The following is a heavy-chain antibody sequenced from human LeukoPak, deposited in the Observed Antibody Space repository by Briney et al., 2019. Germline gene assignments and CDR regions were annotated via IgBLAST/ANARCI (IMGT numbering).Heavy chain of an antibody. CDR3: AKDKKMTTPFDY. J-gene: IGHJ4*02. CDR2: IRYDGSNK. Sequence: GGSLRLSCAASGFTLSSYAMSWVRQAPGKGLEWVAFIRYDGSNKYYADSVKGRSTISRDNSKNTLYLQMNSLRAEDTAVYYCAKDKKMTTPFDYWGQGTLVTVSS. D-gene: IGHD4-17*01. CDR1: GFTLSSYA. V-gene: IGHV3-30*02.